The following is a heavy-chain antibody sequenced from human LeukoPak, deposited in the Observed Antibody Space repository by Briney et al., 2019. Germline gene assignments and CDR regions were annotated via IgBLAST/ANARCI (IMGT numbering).Heavy chain of an antibody. Sequence: SETLSLTCTVSGGSISSYYWNWIRQPPGKGLEWIGYIYYNGSTKYNPSLKSRVTISVDTSKNQFSLKLSSVTAADTAVYYCARRGSIYCRGGTCYHYYFDYWGQGALVTVSS. V-gene: IGHV4-59*08. J-gene: IGHJ4*02. CDR2: IYYNGST. CDR3: ARRGSIYCRGGTCYHYYFDY. CDR1: GGSISSYY. D-gene: IGHD2-15*01.